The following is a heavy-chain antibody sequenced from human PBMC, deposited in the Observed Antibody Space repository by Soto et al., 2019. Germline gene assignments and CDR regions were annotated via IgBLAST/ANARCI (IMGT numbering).Heavy chain of an antibody. CDR3: RSSTSCYDESCVDV. Sequence: SETLSLTCAVSGYSISSGNYWAWIRQPPGRGLEWIGSLYHIGSTHYNTSLKSRVTISVDTSKNHFSLELSSVTAADTAIYYCRSSTSCYDESCVDVWGQGTMVNVSS. V-gene: IGHV4-38-2*01. D-gene: IGHD2-2*01. CDR2: LYHIGST. J-gene: IGHJ6*02. CDR1: GYSISSGNY.